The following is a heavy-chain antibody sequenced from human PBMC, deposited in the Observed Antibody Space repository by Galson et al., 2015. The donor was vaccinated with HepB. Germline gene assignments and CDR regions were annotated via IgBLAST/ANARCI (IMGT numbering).Heavy chain of an antibody. CDR1: GFTFSSYA. CDR3: ARAPKRGLVVAATPEYWACSI. Sequence: SLRLSCAASGFTFSSYAMHWVRQAPGKGLEWVAVISYDGSNKYYADSVKGRFTISRDNSKNTLYLQMNSLRAEDTAVYYCARAPKRGLVVAATPEYWACSIWGQGTLVTVSS. J-gene: IGHJ4*02. V-gene: IGHV3-30-3*01. CDR2: ISYDGSNK. D-gene: IGHD2-15*01.